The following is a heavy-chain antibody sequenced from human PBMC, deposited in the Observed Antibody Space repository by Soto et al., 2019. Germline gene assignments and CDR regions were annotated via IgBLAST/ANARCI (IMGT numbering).Heavy chain of an antibody. V-gene: IGHV1-2*04. CDR3: ARGSGPRGGGGPFLSGGSPEGAFDI. D-gene: IGHD2-15*01. CDR2: SNPNSGGT. CDR1: GYTFTGYY. Sequence: QVQLVQSGAEVKKPGASVKVSCKASGYTFTGYYMHWVRQAPGQGLEWMGRSNPNSGGTNYAQKVQGWVTMTRDTSISTAYMELSRLRSDDTAVYYCARGSGPRGGGGPFLSGGSPEGAFDIWGQGTMVTVSS. J-gene: IGHJ3*02.